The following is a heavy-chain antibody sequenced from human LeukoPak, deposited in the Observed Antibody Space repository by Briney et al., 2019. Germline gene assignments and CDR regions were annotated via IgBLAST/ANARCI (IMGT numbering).Heavy chain of an antibody. CDR2: MNPNSSNT. Sequence: ASVKVSCKASGYTFTSYDINWVRQATGQGLEWMGWMNPNSSNTGYAQKFQGRVTMTRNTSISTAYMELSSLRSEDTAVYYCARTRYQLLSYYYGMDVWGQGTTVTVSS. CDR1: GYTFTSYD. D-gene: IGHD2-2*01. V-gene: IGHV1-8*01. CDR3: ARTRYQLLSYYYGMDV. J-gene: IGHJ6*02.